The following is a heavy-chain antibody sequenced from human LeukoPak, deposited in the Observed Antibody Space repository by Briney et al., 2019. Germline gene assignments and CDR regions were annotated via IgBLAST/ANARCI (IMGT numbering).Heavy chain of an antibody. V-gene: IGHV1-18*04. CDR3: ARRSRVYYDSGGFYDAFDI. CDR2: ISVYNGNT. D-gene: IGHD3-22*01. Sequence: ASVKVSCKASGYTFTSYGITWVRQAPGQGLEWMGWISVYNGNTNYAQKLQGRVTMTTDTSTSTVYMELGSLRSDDTAVYYCARRSRVYYDSGGFYDAFDIWGQGTMVTVSS. CDR1: GYTFTSYG. J-gene: IGHJ3*02.